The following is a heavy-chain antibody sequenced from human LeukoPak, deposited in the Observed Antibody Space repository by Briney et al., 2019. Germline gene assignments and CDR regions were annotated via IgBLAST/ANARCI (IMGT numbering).Heavy chain of an antibody. CDR2: ISSSGSTI. J-gene: IGHJ6*03. CDR3: ARVGLGDVLLWFGECCYYYYYMDV. Sequence: PGGSLRLACAASGFTFSSYEMNWVRQAPGKGLEWVSYISSSGSTIYYADSVKGRFTISRDNAKNSLYLQMNSLRAEDTAVYYCARVGLGDVLLWFGECCYYYYYMDVWGKGTTVTVSS. D-gene: IGHD3-10*01. CDR1: GFTFSSYE. V-gene: IGHV3-48*03.